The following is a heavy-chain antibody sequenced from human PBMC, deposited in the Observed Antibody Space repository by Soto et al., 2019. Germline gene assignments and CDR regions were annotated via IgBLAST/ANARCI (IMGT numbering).Heavy chain of an antibody. CDR3: ARGGPTSADYYYGMDV. D-gene: IGHD3-10*01. J-gene: IGHJ6*02. V-gene: IGHV1-18*01. CDR2: ISAYNGNT. Sequence: SVQVSFKASCYTFINDGINWVRQAPGQGLEWMGWISAYNGNTEYAQNFQGRVTMTTDTSTSTAYMELRSLRSDDTAVYSCARGGPTSADYYYGMDVWGLGTTVTVSS. CDR1: CYTFINDG.